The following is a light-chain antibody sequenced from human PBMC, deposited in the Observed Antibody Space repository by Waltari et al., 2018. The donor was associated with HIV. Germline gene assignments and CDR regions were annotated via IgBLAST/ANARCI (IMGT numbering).Light chain of an antibody. CDR2: DAS. CDR1: QSVSRY. J-gene: IGKJ4*01. Sequence: EIVSTQSPATLSLSPGERATLSCRASQSVSRYLAWYQQKPRQAPRLLIYDASNRATGIPARFSGSGSGTDFTLTISSLEPEDFAVYYCQQRSNWPPSLTVGGGTKVEIK. CDR3: QQRSNWPPSLT. V-gene: IGKV3-11*01.